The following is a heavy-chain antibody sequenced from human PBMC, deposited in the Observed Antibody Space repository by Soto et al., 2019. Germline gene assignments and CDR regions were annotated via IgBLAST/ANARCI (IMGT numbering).Heavy chain of an antibody. CDR2: INVINGNA. Sequence: GASVKVSCKASGYTFTSYDMHWVRQYTGRRLELMGRINVINGNAYYSLRFECRATFTRDKTASTSYMGLSSLISGGRAVSYCVVIRGWWAVLYWGQVTVVTVSS. V-gene: IGHV1-3*01. J-gene: IGHJ4*02. CDR3: VVIRGWWAVLY. CDR1: GYTFTSYD. D-gene: IGHD6-19*01.